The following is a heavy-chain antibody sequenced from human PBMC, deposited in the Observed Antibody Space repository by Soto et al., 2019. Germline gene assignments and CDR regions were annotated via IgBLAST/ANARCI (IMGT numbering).Heavy chain of an antibody. D-gene: IGHD3-16*01. J-gene: IGHJ4*02. Sequence: VKVLESGGGLAQPGGSLRLSCAVSGFIFSSHAMSWVRQAPGKGLDWVSTITSGGGGTYYVDSVKGRFTISRDNAKNTLFLQMSSLRAEDTAVYYCAKDLLWGNFEYWGQGSLVTVSS. V-gene: IGHV3-23*01. CDR3: AKDLLWGNFEY. CDR2: ITSGGGGT. CDR1: GFIFSSHA.